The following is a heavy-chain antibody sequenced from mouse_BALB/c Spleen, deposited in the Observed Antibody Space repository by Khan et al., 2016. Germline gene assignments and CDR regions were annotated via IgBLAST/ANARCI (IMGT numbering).Heavy chain of an antibody. J-gene: IGHJ2*01. CDR1: GFTFSSYA. CDR3: TRGVTTVVDYFDY. D-gene: IGHD1-1*01. Sequence: EVELVESGGGLVKPGGSLKLSCAASGFTFSSYAMSWVRQTPEKRLEWVASISSGGNTFYPDSLKGRFTISSDNARNILYLQMSSRRSEDTAMYYCTRGVTTVVDYFDYWGQGTTLTVSS. V-gene: IGHV5-6-5*01. CDR2: ISSGGNT.